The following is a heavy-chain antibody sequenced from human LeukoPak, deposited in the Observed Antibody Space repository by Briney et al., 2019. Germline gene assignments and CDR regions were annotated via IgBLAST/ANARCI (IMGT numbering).Heavy chain of an antibody. CDR1: GGSISSTSYY. D-gene: IGHD1-26*01. CDR2: IYYSGST. J-gene: IGHJ5*02. CDR3: ARDASGSYSSWFDP. Sequence: SETLSLTCSVSGGSISSTSYYWGCIRQPPGKGLEWIASIYYSGSTYYNPSLKSRVTISVDTSKNQFSLKLSSVTAADTAVYYCARDASGSYSSWFDPWGQGTLVTVSS. V-gene: IGHV4-39*07.